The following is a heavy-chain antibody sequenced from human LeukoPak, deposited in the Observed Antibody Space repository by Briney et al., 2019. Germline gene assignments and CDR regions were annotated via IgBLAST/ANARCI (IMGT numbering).Heavy chain of an antibody. J-gene: IGHJ6*02. CDR1: GFTFSSYS. D-gene: IGHD2-15*01. CDR2: ISSSSSYI. Sequence: GGSLRLSCAASGFTFSSYSMNWVRQAPGKGLEWVSSISSSSSYIYYADSVKGRFTISRDNAKNSLYLQMNSLRAEDTAVYYCARDGPSPKYCSSDSCTRHGMDVWGQGTTVTVYS. V-gene: IGHV3-21*01. CDR3: ARDGPSPKYCSSDSCTRHGMDV.